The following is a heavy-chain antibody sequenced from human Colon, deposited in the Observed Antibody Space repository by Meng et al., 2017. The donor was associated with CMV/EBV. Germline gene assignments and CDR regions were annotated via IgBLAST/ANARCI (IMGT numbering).Heavy chain of an antibody. CDR3: GTVADFWSGYTY. Sequence: ESLKISCAASGFTFSSYAMSWVRQAPGKGLEWVSAISGSAGGTYYADSVRGRFTISRDNSKNTLYLQMNTLRAEDTAVYYCGTVADFWSGYTYWGQGTLVTVSS. D-gene: IGHD3-3*01. CDR2: ISGSAGGT. CDR1: GFTFSSYA. J-gene: IGHJ4*02. V-gene: IGHV3-23*01.